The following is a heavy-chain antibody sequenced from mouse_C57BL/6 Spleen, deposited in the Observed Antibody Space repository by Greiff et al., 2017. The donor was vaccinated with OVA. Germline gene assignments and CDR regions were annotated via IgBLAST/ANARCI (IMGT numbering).Heavy chain of an antibody. D-gene: IGHD2-3*01. V-gene: IGHV5-6*01. CDR3: ARPDGYYDYFDY. J-gene: IGHJ2*01. CDR2: ISSGGSYT. CDR1: GFTFSSYG. Sequence: VQLKESGGDLVKPGGSLKLSCAASGFTFSSYGMSWVRQTPDKRLEWVATISSGGSYTYYPDSVKGRFTISRDNAKNTLYLQMSSLKSEDTAMYYCARPDGYYDYFDYWGQGTTLTVSS.